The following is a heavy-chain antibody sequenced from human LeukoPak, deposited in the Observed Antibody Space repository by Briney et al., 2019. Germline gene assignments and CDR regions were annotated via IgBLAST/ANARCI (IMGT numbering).Heavy chain of an antibody. CDR1: GFTFSSYA. CDR3: VCGGGMIAGYFQH. J-gene: IGHJ1*01. V-gene: IGHV3-30*04. D-gene: IGHD3-22*01. CDR2: ISYDGSNK. Sequence: GGSLRLSCAASGFTFSSYAIHWVRQAPGKGLEWVAVISYDGSNKYYADSVKGRFTISRDNSKNTLYLQMNSLRAEDTAVYYCVCGGGMIAGYFQHWGQGTLVTVSS.